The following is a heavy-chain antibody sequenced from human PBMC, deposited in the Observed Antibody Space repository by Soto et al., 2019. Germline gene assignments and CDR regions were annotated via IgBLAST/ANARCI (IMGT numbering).Heavy chain of an antibody. CDR3: ARAVDIVATTQATYYYYGMDV. J-gene: IGHJ6*02. CDR2: IIPIFGTA. Sequence: SVKVSCKASGGTFSSYAISWVRQAPGQGLEWMGGIIPIFGTANYAQKFQGRVTITADESTSTAYMELSSLRSEDTAVYYCARAVDIVATTQATYYYYGMDVWGQGTTVTVSS. V-gene: IGHV1-69*13. CDR1: GGTFSSYA. D-gene: IGHD5-12*01.